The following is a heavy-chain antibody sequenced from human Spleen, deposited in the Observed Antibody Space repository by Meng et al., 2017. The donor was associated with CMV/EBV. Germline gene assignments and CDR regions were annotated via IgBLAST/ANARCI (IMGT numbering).Heavy chain of an antibody. CDR2: INQDSSEK. J-gene: IGHJ5*02. CDR3: ARDRGRITIFGVVIGRGHWFDP. D-gene: IGHD3-3*01. CDR1: YW. V-gene: IGHV3-7*01. Sequence: YWMSWVRQAQGKGLEWVANINQDSSEKDYVDSVRGRFTISRDNAKNSLYLQMNSLRAEDTAVYYCARDRGRITIFGVVIGRGHWFDPWGQGTLVTVSS.